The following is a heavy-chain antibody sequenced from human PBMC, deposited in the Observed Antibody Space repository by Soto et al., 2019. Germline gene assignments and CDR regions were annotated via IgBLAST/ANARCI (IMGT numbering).Heavy chain of an antibody. Sequence: ASVNVSCKASGGTFSIYTISWVRQAPGQGLEWMGRIIPILGIANYADSVKGRFTISRDNSKNTLYLQMNSLRTEDTAIYYCARDDEGGSYCDLGYWGQGTLVTVSS. CDR2: IIPILGIA. CDR1: GGTFSIYT. V-gene: IGHV1-69*04. CDR3: ARDDEGGSYCDLGY. J-gene: IGHJ4*02. D-gene: IGHD3-10*01.